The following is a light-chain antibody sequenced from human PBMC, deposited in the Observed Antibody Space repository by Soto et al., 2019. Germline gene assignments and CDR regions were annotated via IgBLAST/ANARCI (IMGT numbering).Light chain of an antibody. CDR2: KAS. J-gene: IGKJ1*01. CDR3: QQYNSYPWT. V-gene: IGKV1-5*03. CDR1: QSISSR. Sequence: DIQMTQSPSTLSASVGDRVTITCRASQSISSRLAWYQQKPGKAPKLLIYKASSLESGVPSRFSGSGSGTEFTLTISSLQHDDFATYYCQQYNSYPWTFGQGNKVDIK.